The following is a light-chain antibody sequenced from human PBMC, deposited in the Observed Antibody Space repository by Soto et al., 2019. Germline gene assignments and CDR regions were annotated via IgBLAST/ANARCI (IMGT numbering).Light chain of an antibody. V-gene: IGKV3-15*01. CDR2: GAS. Sequence: EIVMTQSPATLSVSPGEGATLSCRSSESGGNKFAWYQKKAGQTPRLLIYGASARATGIPARFSGSGSGTEFILTFSTLQSEDFAAYYCQQYNNWPYTFGPGTKLEIK. CDR1: ESGGNK. CDR3: QQYNNWPYT. J-gene: IGKJ2*01.